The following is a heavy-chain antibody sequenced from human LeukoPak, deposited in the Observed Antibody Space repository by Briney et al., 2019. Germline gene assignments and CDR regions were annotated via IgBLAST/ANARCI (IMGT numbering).Heavy chain of an antibody. V-gene: IGHV4-34*01. CDR3: ARGENSGSYFSYFDS. CDR1: GVSFSGHY. CDR2: IDHTGRS. Sequence: PSETLSLTCAVYGVSFSGHYWTWIRQPPGKGLEWIVEIDHTGRSTYNPSLTSRVTISKDSSKNQFSLSLGSVIAADTAVYFCARGENSGSYFSYFDSWAQGTPVTVSS. J-gene: IGHJ5*01. D-gene: IGHD3-10*01.